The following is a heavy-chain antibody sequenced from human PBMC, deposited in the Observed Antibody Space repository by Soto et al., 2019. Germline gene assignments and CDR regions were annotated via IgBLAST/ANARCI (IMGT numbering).Heavy chain of an antibody. CDR1: GFTFSSYG. Sequence: GGSLRLSCAASGFTFSSYGMHWVRQAPGKGLEWVAVIWYDGSNKYYADSVKGRFTISRDNSKNTLYLQMNSLRAEDTAVYYWARGSDYGDLLYYGDYWGQGTLVTVSS. V-gene: IGHV3-33*01. J-gene: IGHJ4*02. CDR2: IWYDGSNK. CDR3: ARGSDYGDLLYYGDY. D-gene: IGHD4-17*01.